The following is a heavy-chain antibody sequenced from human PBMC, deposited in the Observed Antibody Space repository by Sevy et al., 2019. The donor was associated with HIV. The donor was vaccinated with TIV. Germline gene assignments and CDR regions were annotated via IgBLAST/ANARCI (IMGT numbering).Heavy chain of an antibody. J-gene: IGHJ4*02. CDR2: ISGSGSST. CDR1: GFTFSSYA. Sequence: GGSLRLSCAASGFTFSSYAMSWVRQAPGKGLEWVSGISGSGSSTYFADSVKGRFTISRDNSKNTLYLQMNSLRAEDTAVYYCAREIRSWGYSGYDLGFDYWGQGTLVTVSS. CDR3: AREIRSWGYSGYDLGFDY. D-gene: IGHD5-12*01. V-gene: IGHV3-23*01.